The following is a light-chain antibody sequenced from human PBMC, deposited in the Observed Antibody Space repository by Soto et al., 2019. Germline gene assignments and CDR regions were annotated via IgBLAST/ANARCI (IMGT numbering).Light chain of an antibody. Sequence: EIVLTQSPATLSLSPGERATLSCRAGETVATNLAWYQQKPGQAPRLLISGASTRAAGISDRFRGSGSGTEFTLTISSLRSEDSAIYYCQQYFEWPPMTFGQGTKVDNK. CDR3: QQYFEWPPMT. CDR1: ETVATN. J-gene: IGKJ1*01. V-gene: IGKV3-15*01. CDR2: GAS.